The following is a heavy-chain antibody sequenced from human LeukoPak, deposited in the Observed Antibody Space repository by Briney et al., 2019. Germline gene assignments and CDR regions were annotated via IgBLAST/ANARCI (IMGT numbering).Heavy chain of an antibody. CDR2: ISSSSYI. D-gene: IGHD2-15*01. Sequence: GGSLRLSCAASGFTFSSYSMNWVRQAPGKGLEWVSSISSSSYIYYADSVKGRFTISRDNAKNSLYLQMNSLRAEDTAVYYCARALRRCSGGSCYLDYWGQGTLVTVSS. J-gene: IGHJ4*02. V-gene: IGHV3-21*01. CDR3: ARALRRCSGGSCYLDY. CDR1: GFTFSSYS.